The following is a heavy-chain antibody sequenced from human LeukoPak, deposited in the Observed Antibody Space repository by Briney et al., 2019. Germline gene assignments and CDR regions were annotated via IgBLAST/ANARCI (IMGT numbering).Heavy chain of an antibody. V-gene: IGHV1-8*01. J-gene: IGHJ4*02. CDR1: GYTFTNYD. Sequence: ASVKVSCKTSGYTFTNYDIIWVRQAPGQGLEWMGWMNPNSGNTVHEQKFQGRVAMTRNTSISTAHLEMTSLRSEDTAVYYCARVGAYCTSTSCLDYWGQGTLVTVSS. D-gene: IGHD2-2*01. CDR3: ARVGAYCTSTSCLDY. CDR2: MNPNSGNT.